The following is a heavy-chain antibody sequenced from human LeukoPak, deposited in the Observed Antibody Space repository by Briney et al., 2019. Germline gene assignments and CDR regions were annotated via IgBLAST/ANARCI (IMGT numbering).Heavy chain of an antibody. CDR1: GFTFSSYA. J-gene: IGHJ6*02. CDR3: AKAIDPADYYYYGMDV. V-gene: IGHV3-23*01. Sequence: GGSLRLSCAASGFTFSSYAMSWVRQAPGKGLEWVSAISGSGGSTHYADSVKGRFTISRDNSKNTLYLQMNSLRAEDTAVYYCAKAIDPADYYYYGMDVWGQGTTVTVSS. D-gene: IGHD2-2*01. CDR2: ISGSGGST.